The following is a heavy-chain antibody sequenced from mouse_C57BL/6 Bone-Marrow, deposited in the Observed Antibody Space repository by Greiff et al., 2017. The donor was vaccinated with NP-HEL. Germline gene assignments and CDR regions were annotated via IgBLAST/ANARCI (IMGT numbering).Heavy chain of an antibody. J-gene: IGHJ3*01. D-gene: IGHD3-1*01. CDR3: ARHEGRGYPTGFAY. CDR1: GYTFTEYT. CDR2: FYPGSGSI. V-gene: IGHV1-62-2*01. Sequence: LPPSGAELVKPGASVKLSCKASGYTFTEYTIHWVKQRSGQGLEWIGWFYPGSGSIKSNEKFQDKATLTADKSSSTVYMELSRLTSEDSAVYFCARHEGRGYPTGFAYWGQGTLVTVSA.